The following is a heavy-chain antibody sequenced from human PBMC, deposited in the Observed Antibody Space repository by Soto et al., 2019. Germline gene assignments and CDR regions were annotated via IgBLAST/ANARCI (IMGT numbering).Heavy chain of an antibody. J-gene: IGHJ4*02. CDR2: ISNSFSDGNT. Sequence: GGALRLSCAASGFTFSNYAMNWVRQAPGKGLEWVSAISNSFSDGNTHYADSVKGRFTISRDNDKNTVFLEMNSLRAEDTAVYYCAKVFSPEGGNYFDYWGQGTLVTVSS. V-gene: IGHV3-23*01. CDR3: AKVFSPEGGNYFDY. CDR1: GFTFSNYA.